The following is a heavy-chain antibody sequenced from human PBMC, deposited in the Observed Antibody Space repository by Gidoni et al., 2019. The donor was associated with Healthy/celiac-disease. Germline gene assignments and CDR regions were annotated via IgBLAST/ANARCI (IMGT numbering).Heavy chain of an antibody. CDR2: ISSSSSYI. CDR1: GLTFSRSS. J-gene: IGHJ4*02. CDR3: ARDAPIVGATNPAIDY. Sequence: EVQLVESGGGLVKPGGSLRLSCAASGLTFSRSSMNWVRQAPGKGLEWVSSISSSSSYIYYADSVKGRFTISRDNAKNSLYLQMNSLRAEDTAVYYCARDAPIVGATNPAIDYWGQGTLVTVSS. D-gene: IGHD1-26*01. V-gene: IGHV3-21*01.